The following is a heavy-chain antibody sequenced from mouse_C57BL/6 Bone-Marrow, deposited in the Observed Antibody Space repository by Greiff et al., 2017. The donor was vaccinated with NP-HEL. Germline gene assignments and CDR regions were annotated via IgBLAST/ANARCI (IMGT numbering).Heavy chain of an antibody. CDR1: GYTFTSYW. Sequence: QVQLQQPGAELVMPGASVKLSCKASGYTFTSYWMHWVKQRPGQGLEWIGEIDPSDSYTNYNQKFKGKSTLTVDKSSSTAYMQLSSLTSEDSAVYYCAREELGRDYAMDYWGQGTSVTVSS. J-gene: IGHJ4*01. V-gene: IGHV1-69*01. CDR2: IDPSDSYT. D-gene: IGHD2-12*01. CDR3: AREELGRDYAMDY.